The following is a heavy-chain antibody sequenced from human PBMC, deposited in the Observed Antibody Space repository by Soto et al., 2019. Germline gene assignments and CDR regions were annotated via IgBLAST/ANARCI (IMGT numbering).Heavy chain of an antibody. Sequence: QVQLVESGGGVVQPGRSLRLSCAASGFTFSSYGMHWVRQAPGKGLEWVAVIWYDGSNKYYADSVKGRFTISRDNSKNTLYLQMNSLRAEDTAVYYCARGNRITIFGVVIPFFDYWGQGTLVTVSS. J-gene: IGHJ4*02. CDR1: GFTFSSYG. V-gene: IGHV3-33*01. CDR3: ARGNRITIFGVVIPFFDY. D-gene: IGHD3-3*01. CDR2: IWYDGSNK.